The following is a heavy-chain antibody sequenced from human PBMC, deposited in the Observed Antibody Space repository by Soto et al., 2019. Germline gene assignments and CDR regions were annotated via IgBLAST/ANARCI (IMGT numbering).Heavy chain of an antibody. Sequence: VQLVESGGGLVQPGGSLRLSCAASGFTFSGYGIHWVRQAPGKGLEWVAVISKDGSNKFYADSVKGRFTISRDNSKSTLYLQMNSLRAEDTAVYYCAIDYYGAWGQGTLVTVSS. J-gene: IGHJ5*02. V-gene: IGHV3-30*03. CDR2: ISKDGSNK. CDR1: GFTFSGYG. CDR3: AIDYYGA. D-gene: IGHD4-17*01.